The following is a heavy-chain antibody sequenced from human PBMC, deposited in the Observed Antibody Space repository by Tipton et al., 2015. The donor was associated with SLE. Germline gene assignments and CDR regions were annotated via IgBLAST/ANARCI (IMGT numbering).Heavy chain of an antibody. D-gene: IGHD1-1*01. V-gene: IGHV4-39*07. Sequence: TLSLTCTVSGTSISTTSHYWGWLRQPPGKGLEWIGSVYKSGSTYYTPSLESRVTISVDTSKNQFSLKLSSVTAADTAIYYCARLSTRLVRDAFDLWGQGTMVTVSS. J-gene: IGHJ3*01. CDR2: VYKSGST. CDR3: ARLSTRLVRDAFDL. CDR1: GTSISTTSHY.